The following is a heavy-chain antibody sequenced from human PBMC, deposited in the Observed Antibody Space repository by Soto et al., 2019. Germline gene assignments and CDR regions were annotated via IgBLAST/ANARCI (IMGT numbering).Heavy chain of an antibody. D-gene: IGHD2-21*02. J-gene: IGHJ5*02. CDR1: GYSISSGYY. V-gene: IGHV4-38-2*01. Sequence: SETLSLTCAVSGYSISSGYYWGWIRQPPGKGLEWIGSIYHSGSIYYNPSLKSRVSISVDTSKNHFSPKLSSVTAADTAVYYCARGKGHTGLNCFDPWGQGTLVTVSS. CDR2: IYHSGSI. CDR3: ARGKGHTGLNCFDP.